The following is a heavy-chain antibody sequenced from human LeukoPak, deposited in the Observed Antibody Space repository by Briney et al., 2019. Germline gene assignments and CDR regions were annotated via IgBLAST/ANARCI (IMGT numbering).Heavy chain of an antibody. Sequence: ASVKVSCKASGYTFTGYYMHWVRQAPGQGLEWMGVINPSGGSTSYAQKFQGRVTMTRDTSTSTVYMELSSLRSEDTAVYYCARGRITMVRGVIDYFDYWGQGTLVTVSS. CDR3: ARGRITMVRGVIDYFDY. V-gene: IGHV1-46*01. CDR2: INPSGGST. J-gene: IGHJ4*02. CDR1: GYTFTGYY. D-gene: IGHD3-10*01.